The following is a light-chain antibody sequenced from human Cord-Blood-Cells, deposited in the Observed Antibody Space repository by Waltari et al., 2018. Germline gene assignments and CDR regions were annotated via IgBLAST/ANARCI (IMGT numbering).Light chain of an antibody. V-gene: IGLV2-14*01. CDR3: SSYTSSSTV. J-gene: IGLJ3*02. CDR1: SSDVGGYNY. Sequence: QSALTQPASVSGSPGQSITISCTGTSSDVGGYNYVSWYQQQPGKAPKRMIYEVSNGPAGGSNRFSGSKAGNTASLTISGLQAENEADYYCSSYTSSSTVFGGGTKLAV. CDR2: EVS.